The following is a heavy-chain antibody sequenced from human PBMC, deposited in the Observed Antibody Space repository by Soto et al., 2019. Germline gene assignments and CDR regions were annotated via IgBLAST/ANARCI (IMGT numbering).Heavy chain of an antibody. J-gene: IGHJ4*02. CDR3: ARVEGIAVAAPTG. CDR1: GGTFSSYT. Sequence: ASVKVSCKASGGTFSSYTISWVRQAPGQGLEWMGRIIPILGIANYAQKFQGRVTITADKSTSTAYMELSSLRSEDTAVYYCARVEGIAVAAPTGWGQGTLGTVSS. V-gene: IGHV1-69*02. CDR2: IIPILGIA. D-gene: IGHD6-19*01.